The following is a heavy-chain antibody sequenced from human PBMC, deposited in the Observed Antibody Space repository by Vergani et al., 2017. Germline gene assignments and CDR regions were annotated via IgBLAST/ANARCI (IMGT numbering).Heavy chain of an antibody. CDR2: MNSDGSST. CDR1: GFTFSSYW. D-gene: IGHD5-24*01. V-gene: IGHV3-74*01. Sequence: EVQLVESGGGLVQPGGSLRLSCAASGFTFSSYWMHWVRQAPGKGLVWVSRMNSDGSSTSYADSVKGRFTISRDNAKNTLYLQMNSLRAEDTAVYYCARGGGLEMATIVSEGGIDYWGQGTLVTVSS. CDR3: ARGGGLEMATIVSEGGIDY. J-gene: IGHJ4*02.